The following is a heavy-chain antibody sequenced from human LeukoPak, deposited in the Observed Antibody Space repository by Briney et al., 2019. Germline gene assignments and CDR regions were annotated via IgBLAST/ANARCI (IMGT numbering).Heavy chain of an antibody. CDR2: MNPNSGNT. J-gene: IGHJ4*02. Sequence: ASLRLSCTASGYTFTRYDINWVRQAPGQGLEWVLWMNPNSGNTAYAQKFQGRVTMTRNTSISTAYMELRSLRSEDTAVYYCARCLGVRQQLVLGEPDYWGEGTLVTVSS. CDR1: GYTFTRYD. V-gene: IGHV1-8*01. D-gene: IGHD6-13*01. CDR3: ARCLGVRQQLVLGEPDY.